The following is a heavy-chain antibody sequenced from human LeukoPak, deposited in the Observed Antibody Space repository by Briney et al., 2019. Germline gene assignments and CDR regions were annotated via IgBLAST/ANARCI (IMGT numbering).Heavy chain of an antibody. Sequence: ASVKVSCKASGGTFSSYAISWVRQAPGQGREWMGGIIPIFGTANYAQKFQGRVTTTADESTSTAYMELSSLRSEDTAVYYCARVGYCSSISCDEDGAFDIWGQGTMVTFSS. J-gene: IGHJ3*02. CDR2: IIPIFGTA. D-gene: IGHD2-2*01. CDR1: GGTFSSYA. CDR3: ARVGYCSSISCDEDGAFDI. V-gene: IGHV1-69*13.